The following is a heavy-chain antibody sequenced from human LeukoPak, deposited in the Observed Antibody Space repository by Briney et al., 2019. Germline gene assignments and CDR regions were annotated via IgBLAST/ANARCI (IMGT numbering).Heavy chain of an antibody. Sequence: ASVKVSCKASGYTFTSYGISWVRQAPGQGLEWMGWIGAYNGNTNYAQKLQGRVTMTTDTSTSTAYMELRSLRSDDTAVYYCARNRYFDWFWDYWGQGTLVTVSS. J-gene: IGHJ4*02. CDR2: IGAYNGNT. CDR1: GYTFTSYG. D-gene: IGHD3-9*01. CDR3: ARNRYFDWFWDY. V-gene: IGHV1-18*01.